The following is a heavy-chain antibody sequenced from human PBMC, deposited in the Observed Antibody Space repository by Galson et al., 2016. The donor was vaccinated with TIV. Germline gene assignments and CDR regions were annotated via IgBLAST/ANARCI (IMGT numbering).Heavy chain of an antibody. V-gene: IGHV1-2*04. CDR2: INPNTGGT. CDR1: GYTFSDYY. J-gene: IGHJ4*02. Sequence: VRVSCKASGYTFSDYYMHWVRQAPGQGLEWMGWINPNTGGTNYAQKFQGWVSMTRDTSINTAYMELSRLKSDDTAVYYCARDDGYTSGSDYWGQGTQVTVSS. D-gene: IGHD6-19*01. CDR3: ARDDGYTSGSDY.